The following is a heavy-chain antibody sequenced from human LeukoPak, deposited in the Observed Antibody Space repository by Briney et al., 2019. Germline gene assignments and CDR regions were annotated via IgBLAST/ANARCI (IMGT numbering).Heavy chain of an antibody. J-gene: IGHJ5*02. CDR2: INHSGST. CDR1: GGSFSGYY. D-gene: IGHD3-9*01. V-gene: IGHV4-34*01. CDR3: ARGKVLRYPKLENWFDP. Sequence: KPSETLSLTCALYGGSFSGYYWSWIRQPPGKGLEWIGEINHSGSTNYNPSLKSRVTISVDTSKNQFSLKLSSVTAADTAVYYCARGKVLRYPKLENWFDPWGQGTLVTVSS.